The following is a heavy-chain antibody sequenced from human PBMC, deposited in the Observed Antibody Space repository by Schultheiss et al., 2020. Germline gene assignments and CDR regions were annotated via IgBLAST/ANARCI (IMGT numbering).Heavy chain of an antibody. J-gene: IGHJ4*02. Sequence: ASVKVSCKASGYTFTSYGISWVRQAPGQGLEWMGWMNPNSGNTGYAQKFQGRVTMTRNTSISTAYMELSSLRSDDTAVYYCARGYDILTGFDYWGQGTLVNVCS. V-gene: IGHV1-8*02. CDR2: MNPNSGNT. D-gene: IGHD3-9*01. CDR3: ARGYDILTGFDY. CDR1: GYTFTSYG.